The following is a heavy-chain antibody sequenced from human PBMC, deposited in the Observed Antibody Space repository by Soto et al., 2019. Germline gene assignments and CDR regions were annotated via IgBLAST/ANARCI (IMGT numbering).Heavy chain of an antibody. D-gene: IGHD3-9*01. Sequence: GESLKISCNGSGYSFTSYWIGWVRQMPGKGLEWMGIIYPGDSDTRYSPSFQGQVTISADKSISTAYLQWSSLKASDTAMYYCARRDYDILTGYLNWGQGTPAPVSS. CDR2: IYPGDSDT. CDR3: ARRDYDILTGYLN. CDR1: GYSFTSYW. J-gene: IGHJ4*02. V-gene: IGHV5-51*01.